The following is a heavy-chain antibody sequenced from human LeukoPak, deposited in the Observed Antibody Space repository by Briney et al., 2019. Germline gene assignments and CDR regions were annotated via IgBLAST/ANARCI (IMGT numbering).Heavy chain of an antibody. CDR3: ARYPANWNPRWAFDI. CDR2: IYYSGST. J-gene: IGHJ3*02. D-gene: IGHD1-1*01. CDR1: GGSISSSSYY. V-gene: IGHV4-39*07. Sequence: PSETLSLTCTVSGGSISSSSYYWGWIRQPPGKGLEWIGSIYYSGSTYYNPSLKSRVTISVDTSKNQFSLKLSSVTAADTAVYYCARYPANWNPRWAFDIWGQGTMVTVSS.